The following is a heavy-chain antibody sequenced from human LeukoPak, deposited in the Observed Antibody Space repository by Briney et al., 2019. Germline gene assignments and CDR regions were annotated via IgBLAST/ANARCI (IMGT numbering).Heavy chain of an antibody. V-gene: IGHV4-34*01. CDR3: ARDPVAGTNWYSDL. CDR1: GGSFSGYY. J-gene: IGHJ2*01. Sequence: PSETLSPTCVVYGGSFSGYYWSWIRQPPGKGLEWIGEINHSGSTNYNPSLKSRVTISVDTSKNQFSLKLSSVTAADTAVYYCARDPVAGTNWYSDLWGRGTLVTVSS. D-gene: IGHD6-19*01. CDR2: INHSGST.